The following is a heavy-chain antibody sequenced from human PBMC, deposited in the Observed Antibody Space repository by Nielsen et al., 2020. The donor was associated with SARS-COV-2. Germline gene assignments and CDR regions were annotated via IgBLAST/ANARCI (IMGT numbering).Heavy chain of an antibody. D-gene: IGHD1-14*01. CDR2: IWYDGSNK. CDR1: GFTFSSYG. Sequence: GESLKISCAASGFTFSSYGMHWVRQAPGKGLEWVAVIWYDGSNKYYADSVKGRFTISRDNSKNTLYLQMNSLRAEDTAVYYCAREGSSSTGLDYWGQGTLVTVSS. CDR3: AREGSSSTGLDY. V-gene: IGHV3-33*01. J-gene: IGHJ4*02.